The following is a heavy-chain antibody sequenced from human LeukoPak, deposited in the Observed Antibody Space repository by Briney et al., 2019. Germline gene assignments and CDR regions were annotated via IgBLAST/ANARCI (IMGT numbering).Heavy chain of an antibody. J-gene: IGHJ4*02. Sequence: ASVKVSCKASGYTFTGYYMHWVRQAPGQGREGMGRINPNSGGTNYAQKFQGRVTMTRDTSISTAYMELSRLRSDDTAVYYCARALPSFYGSGSYSKTLDYWGQGTLVTVSS. CDR2: INPNSGGT. CDR1: GYTFTGYY. CDR3: ARALPSFYGSGSYSKTLDY. D-gene: IGHD3-10*01. V-gene: IGHV1-2*06.